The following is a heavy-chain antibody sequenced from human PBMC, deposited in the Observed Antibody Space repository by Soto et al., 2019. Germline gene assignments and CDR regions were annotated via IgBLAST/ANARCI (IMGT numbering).Heavy chain of an antibody. D-gene: IGHD6-6*01. CDR1: GFTFSSYS. V-gene: IGHV3-21*01. Sequence: GWSLRLSCAASGFTFSSYSMNWVRRAPGKGLEWVSSISSSSYIFYADSVKGRFTISRDNAKNSLYLQMNSLRAEDTAVYYCARAVDSSSSPYYGMDVWGQGTTVTVSS. CDR3: ARAVDSSSSPYYGMDV. CDR2: ISSSSYI. J-gene: IGHJ6*02.